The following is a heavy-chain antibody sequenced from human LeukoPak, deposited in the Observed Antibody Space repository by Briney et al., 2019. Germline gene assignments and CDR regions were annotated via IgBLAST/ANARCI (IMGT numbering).Heavy chain of an antibody. CDR2: IYHSGST. Sequence: SETLSLTCAVSGYSIISGYYWGWIRQPPGKGLEWIGSIYHSGSTYYNPSLKSRVTISVDTSKNQFSLKLSSVTAADTAVYYCAREIVAGAFDIWGQGTKVTVSS. CDR3: AREIVAGAFDI. V-gene: IGHV4-38-2*02. D-gene: IGHD3-22*01. J-gene: IGHJ3*02. CDR1: GYSIISGYY.